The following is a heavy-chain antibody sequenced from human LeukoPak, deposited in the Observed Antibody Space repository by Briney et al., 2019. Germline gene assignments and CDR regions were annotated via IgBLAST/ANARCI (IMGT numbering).Heavy chain of an antibody. V-gene: IGHV4-59*01. D-gene: IGHD2-2*01. Sequence: SETLSLTCTVSGGSISSYYWSWIRQPPGKGLEWIGYIYYSGSANYNPSLKSRVTISVDTSKNQFSLKLSSVTAADTAVYYCARADCSNTSCYAWRDAFDIWGQGTMVTVSS. CDR1: GGSISSYY. J-gene: IGHJ3*02. CDR2: IYYSGSA. CDR3: ARADCSNTSCYAWRDAFDI.